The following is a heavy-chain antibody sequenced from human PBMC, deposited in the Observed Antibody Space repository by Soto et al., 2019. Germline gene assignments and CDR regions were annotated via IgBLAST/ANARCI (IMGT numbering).Heavy chain of an antibody. CDR2: ISGSGGST. V-gene: IGHV3-23*01. J-gene: IGHJ6*03. CDR1: GFTFSSYA. D-gene: IGHD6-6*01. CDR3: AKCGTLQGEQLGQRRSYYYYYYMDV. Sequence: GGSLRLSCAASGFTFSSYAMSWVRQAPGKGLEWVSAISGSGGSTYYADSVKGRFTISRDNSKNTLYLQMNSLRAEDTAVYYCAKCGTLQGEQLGQRRSYYYYYYMDVWGKGTTVTVSS.